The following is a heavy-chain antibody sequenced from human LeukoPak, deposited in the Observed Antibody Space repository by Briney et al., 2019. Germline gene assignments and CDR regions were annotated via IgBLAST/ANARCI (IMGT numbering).Heavy chain of an antibody. CDR1: GYTFTGYY. D-gene: IGHD5-24*01. CDR2: TNPNSGGT. Sequence: ASVKVSCKASGYTFTGYYMHWVRQAPGQGLEWMGWTNPNSGGTNYAQKFQGRVTMTRDTSISTAYMELSRLRSDDTAVYYCARVRDGYTLAFDYWGQGTLVTVSS. CDR3: ARVRDGYTLAFDY. V-gene: IGHV1-2*02. J-gene: IGHJ4*02.